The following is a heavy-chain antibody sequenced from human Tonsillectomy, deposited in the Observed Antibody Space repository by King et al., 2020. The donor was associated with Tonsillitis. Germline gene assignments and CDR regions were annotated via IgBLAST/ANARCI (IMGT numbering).Heavy chain of an antibody. D-gene: IGHD6-13*01. J-gene: IGHJ4*02. V-gene: IGHV3-33*01. CDR2: IWYDGSNK. CDR1: GFTFSSYG. Sequence: VQLVESGGGVVQPGRSLRLSCAASGFTFSSYGMHWVRQAPGKGLEWVAVIWYDGSNKYYAASVKGRFTISRDNSKNTLYLQMNSLRAEDTAVYYCARVGSSSWYLDYWGQGTLVTVSS. CDR3: ARVGSSSWYLDY.